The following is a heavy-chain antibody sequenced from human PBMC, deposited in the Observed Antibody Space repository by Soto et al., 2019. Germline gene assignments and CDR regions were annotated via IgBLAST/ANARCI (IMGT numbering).Heavy chain of an antibody. CDR1: GFTFSSYS. Sequence: PGGSLRLSCAASGFTFSSYSMNWVRQAPGKGLEWVSSISSSSSYIYYADSVKGRFTISRDNAKNSLYLQMNSLRAEDTAVYYCARLYYDSSGQTYYFDYWGQGTLVTVSS. D-gene: IGHD3-22*01. V-gene: IGHV3-21*01. CDR3: ARLYYDSSGQTYYFDY. CDR2: ISSSSSYI. J-gene: IGHJ4*02.